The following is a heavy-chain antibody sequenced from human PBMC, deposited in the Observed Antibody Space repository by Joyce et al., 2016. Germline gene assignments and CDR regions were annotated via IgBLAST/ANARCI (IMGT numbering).Heavy chain of an antibody. CDR3: ARGRGDEFWSGYYGSIDY. V-gene: IGHV1-69*01. CDR1: GDSFNAYG. D-gene: IGHD3-3*01. CDR2: SVPMSATT. Sequence: QVQLEQSGAEVKKPGSSVKVSCKTSGDSFNAYGINWVRQAAGQGLEWLGGSVPMSATTDYAQKFRGRLTISAHEPTSTVYMELSSLRSDDTGTYYCARGRGDEFWSGYYGSIDYWGQGTLVSVSS. J-gene: IGHJ4*02.